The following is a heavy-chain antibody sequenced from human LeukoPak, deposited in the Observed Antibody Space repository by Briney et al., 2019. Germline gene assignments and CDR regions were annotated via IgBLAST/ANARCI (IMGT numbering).Heavy chain of an antibody. CDR1: GFTFSSYA. V-gene: IGHV3-23*01. J-gene: IGHJ4*02. D-gene: IGHD3-22*01. Sequence: GGSLRLSCAASGFTFSSYAMSWVRQAPGKGLEWVSAISGSGGSTYYADSVKGRFTISRGNSKNTLYLQMNSLRAEDTAVYYCAKGVGITMIVVAVDYWGQGTLVTVSS. CDR3: AKGVGITMIVVAVDY. CDR2: ISGSGGST.